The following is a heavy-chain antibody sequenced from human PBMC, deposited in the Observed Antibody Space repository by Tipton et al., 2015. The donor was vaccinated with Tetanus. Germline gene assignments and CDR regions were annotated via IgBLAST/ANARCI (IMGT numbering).Heavy chain of an antibody. V-gene: IGHV4-31*03. CDR3: AREGGVVPAATGYYYYGMDV. D-gene: IGHD2-2*01. Sequence: TLSLTCTVSGGSISSGGYYWSWIRQHPGKGLEWIGYIYYSGSTYYNPSLKSRVTISVDTSKNQFSLKLSSVTAADPAGYYCAREGGVVPAATGYYYYGMDVWGQGTTVTVSS. CDR1: GGSISSGGYY. CDR2: IYYSGST. J-gene: IGHJ6*02.